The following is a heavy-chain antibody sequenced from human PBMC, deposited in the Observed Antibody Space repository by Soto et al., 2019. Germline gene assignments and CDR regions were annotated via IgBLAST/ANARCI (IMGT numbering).Heavy chain of an antibody. CDR3: ATTVTRLIAFDV. V-gene: IGHV3-53*02. CDR2: LYASDST. D-gene: IGHD4-17*01. J-gene: IGHJ3*01. CDR1: VFTVSSHY. Sequence: EVQLVETGGGLIQPGGSLRLSCAASVFTVSSHYMSWVRQTPGKGLEWVSILYASDSTFYADSVEGRFTISRDNSKNTVYLQLNSLRAEDTAVYYCATTVTRLIAFDVWGQGTMVTVSS.